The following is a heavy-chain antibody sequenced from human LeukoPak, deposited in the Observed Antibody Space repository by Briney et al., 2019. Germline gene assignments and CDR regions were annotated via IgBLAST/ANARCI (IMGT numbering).Heavy chain of an antibody. CDR2: ISSNSSLI. J-gene: IGHJ4*02. D-gene: IGHD1-20*01. Sequence: GGSLRLSCAASGFTFSSFSMNWVRQAPGKGLEWVSSISSNSSLIYYADSVKGRFTISRDNAKNSLYLQMNSLRAEDTAVYYCARDRYNWNDGGGQGTLVTVSS. CDR1: GFTFSSFS. CDR3: ARDRYNWNDG. V-gene: IGHV3-21*01.